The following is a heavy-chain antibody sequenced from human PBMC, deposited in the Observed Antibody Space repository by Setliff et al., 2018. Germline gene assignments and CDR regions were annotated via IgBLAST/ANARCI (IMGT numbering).Heavy chain of an antibody. Sequence: SETLSLTCTVSGGSIKDEDHYWGWIRQPPGKGLEWIGTIYYSGATYHNPSLKSRLAISVDTSKNQFSLKLSSVTAADTAVYYCARVSQLVVLSLYYYYGMDVWGQGTTVTVSS. J-gene: IGHJ6*02. CDR2: IYYSGAT. CDR3: ARVSQLVVLSLYYYYGMDV. D-gene: IGHD6-6*01. CDR1: GGSIKDEDHY. V-gene: IGHV4-39*07.